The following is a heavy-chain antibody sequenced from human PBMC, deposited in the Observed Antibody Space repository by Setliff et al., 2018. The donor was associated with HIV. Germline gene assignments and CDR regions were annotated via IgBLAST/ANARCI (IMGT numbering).Heavy chain of an antibody. CDR2: IYHSGST. CDR3: AVNYGSGSYTFLIDY. Sequence: SETLSLTCAVSGYSISSGYYWGWIRQPPGKGLEWIGSIYHSGSTYYNPSLKSRVTISVDTSKNQFSLKLSSVTAADTAVYYCAVNYGSGSYTFLIDYWGQGTLVTVSS. D-gene: IGHD3-10*01. V-gene: IGHV4-38-2*01. CDR1: GYSISSGYY. J-gene: IGHJ4*02.